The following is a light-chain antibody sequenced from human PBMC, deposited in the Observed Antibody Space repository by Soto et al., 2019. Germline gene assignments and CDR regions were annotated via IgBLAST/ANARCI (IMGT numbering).Light chain of an antibody. J-gene: IGKJ1*01. CDR2: GAS. V-gene: IGKV3-15*01. CDR1: QSISSD. Sequence: EIVMTQSPATLSVSPGERVTLSCRASQSISSDLAWYQQKPGQAPRLLIYGASTRATGIPARFSGSASGTEFTLTITSLQSEDFAVYFCQQYKWPPKWTFGQGTRWIS. CDR3: QQYKWPPKWT.